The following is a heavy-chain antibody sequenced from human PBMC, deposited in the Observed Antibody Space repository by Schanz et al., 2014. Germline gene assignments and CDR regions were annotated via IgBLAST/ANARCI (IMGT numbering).Heavy chain of an antibody. CDR2: TSHDGSFT. CDR3: TRGSGSRSYGWYYDS. D-gene: IGHD3-10*01. J-gene: IGHJ4*02. V-gene: IGHV3-74*02. Sequence: EVQLVESGGVVAQPGGSLRLSCAASGFTFSSSWMHWVRQAPGKGLVWVSRTSHDGSFTTFADSVKGRFTISRDNAKNTLYLQMNSVRAEDSAVYYCTRGSGSRSYGWYYDSWGQGTLVTVSS. CDR1: GFTFSSSW.